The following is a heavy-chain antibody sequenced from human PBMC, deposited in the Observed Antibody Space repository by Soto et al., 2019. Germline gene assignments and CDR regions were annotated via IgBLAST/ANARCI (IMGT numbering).Heavy chain of an antibody. CDR2: IVVGSGNT. J-gene: IGHJ6*02. V-gene: IGHV1-58*01. CDR1: GFTFTSSA. D-gene: IGHD6-19*01. CDR3: AAAGTTLPSIALASMGYSSCGMDV. Sequence: SVKVSCKASGFTFTSSAVQWVRQARGQRLEWIGWIVVGSGNTNYAQKFQERVTITRDMSTSTAYMELSSLRSEDTAVYYCAAAGTTLPSIALASMGYSSCGMDVRGQGTTVTLSS.